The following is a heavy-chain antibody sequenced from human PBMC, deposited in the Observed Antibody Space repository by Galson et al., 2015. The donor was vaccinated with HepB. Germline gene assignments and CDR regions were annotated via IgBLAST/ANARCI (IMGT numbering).Heavy chain of an antibody. CDR2: LSYDGSTT. CDR1: GFSFSTST. Sequence: SLRLSCAASGFSFSTSTTHWVRQAPGKGLEWVAVLSYDGSTTDYASSVRGRFTISRDTYRKTLYLQMDSLTPDDTAMYFCARESDRCFYFEHWGQGTLVAVSS. V-gene: IGHV3-30*04. D-gene: IGHD3-16*01. J-gene: IGHJ4*02. CDR3: ARESDRCFYFEH.